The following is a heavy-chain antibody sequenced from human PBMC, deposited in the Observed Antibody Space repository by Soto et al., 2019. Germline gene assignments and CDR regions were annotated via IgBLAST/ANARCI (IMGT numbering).Heavy chain of an antibody. Sequence: LSLTCAVYGGSFSGYYWSWIRQPPGKGLEWIGEINHSRSTNYNPSLKSRVTISVDTSKNQFSLKLSSVTAADTAVYYCARVRKPFGVVTYYYYGMDVWGQGTTVTVSS. CDR3: ARVRKPFGVVTYYYYGMDV. CDR1: GGSFSGYY. J-gene: IGHJ6*02. V-gene: IGHV4-34*01. CDR2: INHSRST. D-gene: IGHD3-3*01.